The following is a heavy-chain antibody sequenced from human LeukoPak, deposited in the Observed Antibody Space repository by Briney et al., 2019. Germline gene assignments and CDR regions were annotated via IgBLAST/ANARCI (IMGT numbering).Heavy chain of an antibody. Sequence: ASVKVSCKASGYTFTSYDINWVRQATGQGLEWMGWMNPNSGNTGYAQKFQGRVTMTRNTSISTAYMELSSLRSEDTAVYYCARTYTRTSRYYDFWSGYYYGMDVSGQGTTVTVSS. CDR1: GYTFTSYD. V-gene: IGHV1-8*01. CDR3: ARTYTRTSRYYDFWSGYYYGMDV. J-gene: IGHJ6*02. CDR2: MNPNSGNT. D-gene: IGHD3-3*01.